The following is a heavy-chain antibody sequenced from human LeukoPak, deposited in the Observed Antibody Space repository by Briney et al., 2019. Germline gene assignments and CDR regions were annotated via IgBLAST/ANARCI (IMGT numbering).Heavy chain of an antibody. V-gene: IGHV4-59*01. CDR2: IYYSGST. CDR3: ARGRYYYDSSGYKIGNWFDP. D-gene: IGHD3-22*01. J-gene: IGHJ5*02. Sequence: KPSETLSLTCTVSGGSISSYCWSWIRQPPGKGLEWIGYIYYSGSTNYNPYLKSRVTISVDSSKNQFSLKLSSVTAADTAVYYCARGRYYYDSSGYKIGNWFDPWGQGTLVTVSS. CDR1: GGSISSYC.